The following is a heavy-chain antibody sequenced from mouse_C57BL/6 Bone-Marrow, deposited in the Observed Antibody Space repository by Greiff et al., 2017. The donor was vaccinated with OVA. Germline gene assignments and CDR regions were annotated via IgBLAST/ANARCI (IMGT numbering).Heavy chain of an antibody. CDR2: ISGGGGNT. D-gene: IGHD2-1*01. J-gene: IGHJ4*01. CDR1: GFTFSSYT. V-gene: IGHV5-9*01. Sequence: EVKLVESGGGLVKPGGSLKLSCAASGFTFSSYTMSWVRQTPEKRLEWVATISGGGGNTYYPDSVKGRFTISRDNAKNTLYLQMSSLRSEDTALYYCARQRVYGNYSFYYAMDYWGQGTSVTVSS. CDR3: ARQRVYGNYSFYYAMDY.